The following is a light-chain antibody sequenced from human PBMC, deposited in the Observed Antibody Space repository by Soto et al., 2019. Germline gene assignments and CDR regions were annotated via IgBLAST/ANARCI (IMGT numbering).Light chain of an antibody. J-gene: IGKJ5*01. V-gene: IGKV4-1*01. Sequence: MLLTQSPYFLSVSTGARATLNRESIHIVLYRSNNKNYLSWYQQKPRQPPKLLIYWASTRESGVPDRFSGSGSGTDFTLTISSLQAEDVAVYYCQQYYSTPLTFGQGTRLEIK. CDR1: HIVLYRSNNKNY. CDR3: QQYYSTPLT. CDR2: WAS.